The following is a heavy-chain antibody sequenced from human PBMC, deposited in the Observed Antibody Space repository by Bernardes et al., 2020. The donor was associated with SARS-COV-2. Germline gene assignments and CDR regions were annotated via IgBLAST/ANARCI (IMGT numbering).Heavy chain of an antibody. CDR2: ISWDGGST. Sequence: GGSLRLSCAASGFTFDDYTMHWVRQAPGKGLEWVSLISWDGGSTYYADSVKGRFTISRDNSKNSLYLQMNSLRTEDTALYYCAKLPDTAMEKDYWGQGTLVTVSS. CDR3: AKLPDTAMEKDY. D-gene: IGHD5-18*01. J-gene: IGHJ4*02. V-gene: IGHV3-43*01. CDR1: GFTFDDYT.